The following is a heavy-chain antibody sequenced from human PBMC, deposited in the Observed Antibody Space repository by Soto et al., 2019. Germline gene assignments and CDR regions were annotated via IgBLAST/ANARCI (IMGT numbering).Heavy chain of an antibody. CDR2: IYWDDDK. J-gene: IGHJ4*02. CDR3: AHFLAWGGYYFDY. V-gene: IGHV2-5*02. CDR1: GLSLSTSGVG. D-gene: IGHD3-3*01. Sequence: QITLKESGPTLVKPTQTLTLTCTFSGLSLSTSGVGVGWIRQPPGKALEWLALIYWDDDKRYSPSLKSRLTIPNDTSNNQVVLTMTHMDPVDTATYYCAHFLAWGGYYFDYWGQGTLVTVSP.